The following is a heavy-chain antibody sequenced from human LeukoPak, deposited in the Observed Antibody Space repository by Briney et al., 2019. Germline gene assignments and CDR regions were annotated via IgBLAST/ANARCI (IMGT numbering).Heavy chain of an antibody. CDR1: GASISSYY. Sequence: SETLSLTCTVSGASISSYYWSWIRQPAGKGLEWIGRIYTSASTNYNPSLKSRVTMSVDTSKNQFSLRLSSVTAADTAFYYCARRRGGSCNYFDYWGQGTLVTVSS. CDR3: ARRRGGSCNYFDY. CDR2: IYTSAST. D-gene: IGHD2-15*01. J-gene: IGHJ4*02. V-gene: IGHV4-4*07.